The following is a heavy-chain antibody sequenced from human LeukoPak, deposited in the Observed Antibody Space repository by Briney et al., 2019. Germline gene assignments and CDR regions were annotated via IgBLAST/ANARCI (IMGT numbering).Heavy chain of an antibody. Sequence: GESLKISCKGSGYSFTSYWIGWVRQMPGKGLEWMGIIYPGDSDTRYSPSFQGQVTISADKSISTAYLQWSSLKASDTAMYYCARRANIRSGSYMADAFDIWGQGTMVTVSS. CDR2: IYPGDSDT. CDR3: ARRANIRSGSYMADAFDI. J-gene: IGHJ3*02. V-gene: IGHV5-51*01. CDR1: GYSFTSYW. D-gene: IGHD1-26*01.